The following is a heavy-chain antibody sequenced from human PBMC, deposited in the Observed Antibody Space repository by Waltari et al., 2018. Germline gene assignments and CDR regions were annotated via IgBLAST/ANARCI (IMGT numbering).Heavy chain of an antibody. CDR1: W. J-gene: IGHJ4*02. CDR3: ARDRGRGLYLDT. Sequence: WCNWVNQTPGKGREWIGQVHSSTGRTNSNPSFASRVTVSLDTYNNQFSLKLTYATAADTAVYYCARDRGRGLYLDTWGPGTLFTVSP. D-gene: IGHD2-15*01. CDR2: VHSSTGRT. V-gene: IGHV4-4*02.